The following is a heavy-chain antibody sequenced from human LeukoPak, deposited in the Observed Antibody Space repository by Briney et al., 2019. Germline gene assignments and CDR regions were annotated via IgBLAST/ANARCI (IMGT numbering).Heavy chain of an antibody. CDR2: ISAYNGNT. CDR1: GYTFTSYG. J-gene: IGHJ3*02. Sequence: ASVKVSCKASGYTFTSYGISWVRQALGQGLEWMGWISAYNGNTNYAQKLQGRVTMTTDTSTSTAYMELRSLRSDDTAVYYCARVTPLVSAFDIWGQGTMVTVSS. D-gene: IGHD1-14*01. CDR3: ARVTPLVSAFDI. V-gene: IGHV1-18*01.